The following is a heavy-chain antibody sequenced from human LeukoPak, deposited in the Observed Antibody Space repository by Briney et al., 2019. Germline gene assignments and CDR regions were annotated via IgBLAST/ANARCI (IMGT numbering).Heavy chain of an antibody. CDR1: GFTFSSYD. J-gene: IGHJ6*04. CDR2: IGTAGDP. V-gene: IGHV3-13*05. Sequence: GGPLRLSCAASGFTFSSYDIHEVHQAAPKELQWVSAIGTAGDPYYSGSVKGRFTISSENAKNSLYLQMIHLSAGDTAVYYCARDSVVYGMDVWGKGTTVTVSS. D-gene: IGHD2-15*01. CDR3: ARDSVVYGMDV.